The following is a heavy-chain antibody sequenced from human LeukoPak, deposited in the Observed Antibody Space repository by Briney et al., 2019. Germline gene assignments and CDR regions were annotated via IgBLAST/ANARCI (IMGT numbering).Heavy chain of an antibody. CDR3: ARDVVAAAGTWDY. CDR2: LYSSGSP. J-gene: IGHJ4*02. CDR1: GGPISSSRYL. V-gene: IGHV4-61*02. Sequence: SDTPSLPCTVSGGPISSSRYLCSWIRQPAGKGLLWYGCLYSSGSPNYNPSLESRVPLSVDTSKNQLSLKLSSVTAADTAVYYCARDVVAAAGTWDYWGQGTLVTVSS. D-gene: IGHD6-13*01.